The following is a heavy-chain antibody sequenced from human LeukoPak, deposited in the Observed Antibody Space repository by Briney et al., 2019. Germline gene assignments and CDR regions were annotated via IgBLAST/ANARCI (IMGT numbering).Heavy chain of an antibody. J-gene: IGHJ4*02. CDR2: IIPIFGTA. D-gene: IGHD6-13*01. V-gene: IGHV1-69*06. Sequence: GSSVKVSCKASGGTFSSYAISWVRQAPGQGLEWVGGIIPIFGTANYAQKFQGGVTITADKSTSTAYMELSSLRSEDTAVYYCARRIAAAHDYWGQGTLVTVSS. CDR1: GGTFSSYA. CDR3: ARRIAAAHDY.